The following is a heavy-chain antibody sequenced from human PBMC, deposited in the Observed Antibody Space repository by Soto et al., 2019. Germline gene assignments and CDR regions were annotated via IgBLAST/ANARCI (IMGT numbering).Heavy chain of an antibody. Sequence: GGSLRLSCAASGFTFSSYGMHWVRQAPGKGLEWVAVIWYDGSNKYYADSVKGRFTISRDNSKNTLYLQMNSLRAEDTAVYYCARDHGGTRMVYSYYYYYGMDVWGQGTTVTVSS. CDR3: ARDHGGTRMVYSYYYYYGMDV. CDR1: GFTFSSYG. V-gene: IGHV3-33*01. J-gene: IGHJ6*02. CDR2: IWYDGSNK. D-gene: IGHD2-8*01.